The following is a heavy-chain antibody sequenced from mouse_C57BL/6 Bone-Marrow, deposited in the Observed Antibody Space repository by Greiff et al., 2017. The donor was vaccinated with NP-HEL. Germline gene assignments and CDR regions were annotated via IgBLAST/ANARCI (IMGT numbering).Heavy chain of an antibody. J-gene: IGHJ4*01. CDR1: GYTFTSYW. D-gene: IGHD2-1*01. Sequence: VQLQQPGTELVKPGASVKLSCKASGYTFTSYWMHWVKQRPGQGLEWIGNINPSNGGTTYNEKFKSKATLTVDKSSSTAYMQLSSLTSEDSAVYYGARRSPYGNYAMDYWGQGTSVTVSS. CDR2: INPSNGGT. V-gene: IGHV1-53*01. CDR3: ARRSPYGNYAMDY.